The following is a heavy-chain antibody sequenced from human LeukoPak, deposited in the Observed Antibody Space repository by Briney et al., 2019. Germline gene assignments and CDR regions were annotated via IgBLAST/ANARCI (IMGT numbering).Heavy chain of an antibody. CDR2: IYHSGST. Sequence: SETLSLTCTVSGYSISSGYYWGWIRQPPGKGLEWIGSIYHSGSTYYNPSLKSRVTVSVDTSKNQFSLKLSSVTAADTAVYYCASPNSSGYYSPLDYWGQGTLVTVSS. J-gene: IGHJ4*02. CDR1: GYSISSGYY. CDR3: ASPNSSGYYSPLDY. D-gene: IGHD3-22*01. V-gene: IGHV4-38-2*02.